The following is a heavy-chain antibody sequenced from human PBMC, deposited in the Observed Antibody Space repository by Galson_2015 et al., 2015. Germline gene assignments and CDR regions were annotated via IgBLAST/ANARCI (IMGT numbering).Heavy chain of an antibody. CDR2: ISSTYTYI. CDR3: ARQILDYDFWSGYYPTNFDY. V-gene: IGHV3-21*01. J-gene: IGHJ4*02. D-gene: IGHD3-3*01. Sequence: SLRLSCAASEFTFSSYYMSWVRQAPGKGLEWVSSISSTYTYIYYADSVKGRFTISRDNAKNSLYLQMNSLGAEDTAVYYCARQILDYDFWSGYYPTNFDYWGQGTLVTVSS. CDR1: EFTFSSYY.